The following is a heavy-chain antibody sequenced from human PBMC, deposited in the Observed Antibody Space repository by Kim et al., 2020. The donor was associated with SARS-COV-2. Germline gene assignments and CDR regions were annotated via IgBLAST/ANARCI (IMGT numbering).Heavy chain of an antibody. CDR1: GFTVSSNY. V-gene: IGHV3-53*01. CDR2: IYSGGST. J-gene: IGHJ4*02. CDR3: ARDKGDSSGYYHGSIFDY. D-gene: IGHD3-22*01. Sequence: GGSLRLSCAASGFTVSSNYMSWVRQAPGKGLEWVSVIYSGGSTYYADSVKGRFTISRDNSKNTLYLQMNSLRAEDTAVYYCARDKGDSSGYYHGSIFDYWGQGTLVTVSS.